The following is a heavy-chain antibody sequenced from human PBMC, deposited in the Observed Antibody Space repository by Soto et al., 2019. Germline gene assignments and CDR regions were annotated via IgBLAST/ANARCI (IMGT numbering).Heavy chain of an antibody. V-gene: IGHV4-34*01. CDR3: ARVERGTATTVVDAFDI. J-gene: IGHJ3*02. Sequence: QVQLQQWGAGLLKPSETLSLTCAVYGGFVSSGSYYWSWIRQPPGKVLEWIGEMSHSGGTHFNRSLKIRVPISLDTSKNQFSLKMSSVTAADTALYYCARVERGTATTVVDAFDICGPWTMVTVAS. CDR2: MSHSGGT. CDR1: GGFVSSGSYY. D-gene: IGHD1-1*01.